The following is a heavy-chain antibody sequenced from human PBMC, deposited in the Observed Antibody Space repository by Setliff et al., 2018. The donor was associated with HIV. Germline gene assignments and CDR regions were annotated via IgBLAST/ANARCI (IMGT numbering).Heavy chain of an antibody. Sequence: TSETLSLTCAVYGGSFDNYFWTWIRQSPERGLEWIGEINHSEGTTYSPYLKSRLTISLDTSKNQISLKLTSVTAADTAVYYCARMIRGLILRGYHYHADVWGKGTTVTVSS. J-gene: IGHJ6*04. CDR1: GGSFDNYF. CDR2: INHSEGT. D-gene: IGHD3-10*01. V-gene: IGHV4-34*01. CDR3: ARMIRGLILRGYHYHADV.